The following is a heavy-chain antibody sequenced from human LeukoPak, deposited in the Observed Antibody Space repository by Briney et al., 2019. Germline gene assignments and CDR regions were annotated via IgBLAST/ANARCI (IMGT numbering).Heavy chain of an antibody. CDR2: IYYTGST. D-gene: IGHD1-26*01. Sequence: SQTLSLTCTVSGGSVSSGGYYWGWIRQRPGKGLEWIGYIYYTGSTYYNPSLKSRLTIALDTAKNQFSLKLTFVTAADTAVCYCARRLKTVHTTSDVWGQGTMVTVSS. J-gene: IGHJ3*01. V-gene: IGHV4-31*03. CDR1: GGSVSSGGYY. CDR3: ARRLKTVHTTSDV.